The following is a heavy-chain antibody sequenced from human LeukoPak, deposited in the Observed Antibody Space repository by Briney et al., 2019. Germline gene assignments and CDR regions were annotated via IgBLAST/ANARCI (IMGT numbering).Heavy chain of an antibody. D-gene: IGHD5-12*01. CDR1: GFTFSSYT. CDR2: ISGSGDST. V-gene: IGHV3-23*01. CDR3: AKDLPYSGYLDY. J-gene: IGHJ4*02. Sequence: GGSLRLSCAASGFTFSSYTMTWVRQAPGKGLEWVSGISGSGDSTYYADSVKGRFTISRDNSKNTLYLQMNSLRAEDTAVYYCAKDLPYSGYLDYWGQGTLVTVSS.